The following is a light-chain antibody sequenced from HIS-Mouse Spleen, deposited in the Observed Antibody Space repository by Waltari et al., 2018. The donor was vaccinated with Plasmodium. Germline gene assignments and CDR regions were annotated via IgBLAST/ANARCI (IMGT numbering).Light chain of an antibody. Sequence: EIVMTQSPATLSVSPGERATLSCRASQSVSSNLAWYQQKPGQAPRLLIYGASTRATGIPARVSGSESGTEFTLTISSLQSEDFAVDYCQQYNNWPAWTFGQGTKVEIK. CDR1: QSVSSN. CDR3: QQYNNWPAWT. V-gene: IGKV3-15*01. CDR2: GAS. J-gene: IGKJ1*01.